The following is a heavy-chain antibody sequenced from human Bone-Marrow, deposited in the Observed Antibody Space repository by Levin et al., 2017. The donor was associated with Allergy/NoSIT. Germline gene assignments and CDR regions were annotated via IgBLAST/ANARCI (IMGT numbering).Heavy chain of an antibody. CDR2: ISSSSSYI. V-gene: IGHV3-21*01. Sequence: GESLKISCAASGFTFSSYSMNWVRQAPGKGLEWVSSISSSSSYIYYADSVKGRFTISRDNAKNSLYLQMNSLRAEDTAVYYCARDPSRSSSWYASTGYYYGMDVWGQGTTVTVSS. CDR1: GFTFSSYS. D-gene: IGHD6-13*01. J-gene: IGHJ6*02. CDR3: ARDPSRSSSWYASTGYYYGMDV.